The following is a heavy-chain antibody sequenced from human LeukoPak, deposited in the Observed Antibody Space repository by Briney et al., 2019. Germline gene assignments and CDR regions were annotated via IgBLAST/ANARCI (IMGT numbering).Heavy chain of an antibody. J-gene: IGHJ4*02. CDR1: GFTVTSGC. D-gene: IGHD6-19*01. V-gene: IGHV3-43*01. Sequence: AGSLRVSCAASGFTVTSGCMSWVRQPPGKGLEWVCLISGDGGSTFYAHSVRCRFTISRDKTRKSLSLQMSSLRSEDTALYYCARESETGGWYDYWGQGTLVTVSS. CDR3: ARESETGGWYDY. CDR2: ISGDGGST.